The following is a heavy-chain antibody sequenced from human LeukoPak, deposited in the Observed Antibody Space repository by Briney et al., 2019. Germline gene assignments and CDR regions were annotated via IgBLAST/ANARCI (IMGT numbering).Heavy chain of an antibody. CDR3: TGDRLGRAVAGYFDY. CDR1: GFTFGDYA. Sequence: PGGSLRLSCTASGFTFGDYAMSWFRQAPGKGLEWVGFIRSKAYGGTTEYAASVKGRFTISRDDSKSIAYLQMNSLKTEDTAVYYCTGDRLGRAVAGYFDYWGQGTLVTVSS. V-gene: IGHV3-49*03. J-gene: IGHJ4*02. D-gene: IGHD6-19*01. CDR2: IRSKAYGGTT.